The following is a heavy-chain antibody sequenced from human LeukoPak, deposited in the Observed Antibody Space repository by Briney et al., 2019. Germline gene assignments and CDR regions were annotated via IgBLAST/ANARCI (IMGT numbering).Heavy chain of an antibody. D-gene: IGHD2-15*01. Sequence: SETLSLTCAVYGESLSEYYWTWIRQSPGMGLEWIGEINHSGSTNYNPSLKSRVTISVDTSKNQFSLKLSSVTAADTAVYYCARMHCSGGSCYSAFDIWGQGTMVTVSS. CDR3: ARMHCSGGSCYSAFDI. CDR2: INHSGST. V-gene: IGHV4-34*01. J-gene: IGHJ3*02. CDR1: GESLSEYY.